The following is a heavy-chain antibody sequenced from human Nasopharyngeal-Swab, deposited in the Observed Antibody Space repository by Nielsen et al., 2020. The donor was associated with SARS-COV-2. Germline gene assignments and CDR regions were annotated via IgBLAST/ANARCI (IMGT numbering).Heavy chain of an antibody. CDR1: GFTFSSYW. V-gene: IGHV3-74*01. Sequence: GESLKISCAASGFTFSSYWMHWVRQAPGKGLVWVSRINSDGSSTRYADSVKGRFTISRDNAKNTLYLQMNSLRAEDTAVYYCARHDYGENYCGQVTLVTVSS. CDR3: ARHDYGENY. J-gene: IGHJ4*02. D-gene: IGHD4-17*01. CDR2: INSDGSST.